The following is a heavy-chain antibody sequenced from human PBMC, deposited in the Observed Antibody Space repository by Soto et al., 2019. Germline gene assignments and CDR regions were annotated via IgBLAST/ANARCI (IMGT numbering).Heavy chain of an antibody. CDR2: IIPIFGTA. Sequence: QVQLVQSGAEVKKPGSSVKVSCKASGGTFSSYAISWVRQAPGQGLEWMGGIIPIFGTANYAQKFHGRVTINADESTSTAYMELSSLRSEETAVYYCARAGLELRFRGWFDPWGQGTLVTVSS. V-gene: IGHV1-69*01. CDR1: GGTFSSYA. CDR3: ARAGLELRFRGWFDP. D-gene: IGHD1-7*01. J-gene: IGHJ5*02.